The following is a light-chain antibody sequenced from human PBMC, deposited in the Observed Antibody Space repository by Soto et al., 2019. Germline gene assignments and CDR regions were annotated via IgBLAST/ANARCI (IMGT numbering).Light chain of an antibody. CDR3: LQDYNYPHT. V-gene: IGKV1-39*01. Sequence: DIQMTQSPSSLSESAGDRVTITCRASQGISTYLNWYQQKPGKAPKLLIYAASSLQSGVPSRFSGSGSETDFTLTISSLQPEDFATYYCLQDYNYPHTFGQGTKVDIK. CDR1: QGISTY. J-gene: IGKJ2*01. CDR2: AAS.